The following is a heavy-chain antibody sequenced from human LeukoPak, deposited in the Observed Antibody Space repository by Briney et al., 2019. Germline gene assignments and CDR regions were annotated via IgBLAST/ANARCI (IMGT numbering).Heavy chain of an antibody. D-gene: IGHD3/OR15-3a*01. Sequence: GGSLRLSCAASGVTFTSYAMSWGRQAPGKGLEWVSTMSVSDGRTDYADSVKGRFTISRDNPKNTLYLQMNSLRAEDTAVYFCAKRGVVIRVILVGFHKEAYYFESWGQGALVTVSS. CDR1: GVTFTSYA. CDR3: AKRGVVIRVILVGFHKEAYYFES. V-gene: IGHV3-23*01. CDR2: MSVSDGRT. J-gene: IGHJ4*02.